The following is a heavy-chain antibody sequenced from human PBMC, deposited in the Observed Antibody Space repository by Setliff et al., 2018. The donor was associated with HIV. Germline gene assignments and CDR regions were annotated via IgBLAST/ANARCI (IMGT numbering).Heavy chain of an antibody. J-gene: IGHJ4*02. Sequence: GGSLRLSCAASGFSISNNYMSWVRQAPGKGLEWVAVTYREYGAYYADSVKGRFTVSRDNSKNTVDLQMHSLRAEDTAVYYCARGRISYGDYYSWGQGTLVTVSS. CDR2: TYREYGA. CDR1: GFSISNNY. V-gene: IGHV3-53*01. D-gene: IGHD4-17*01. CDR3: ARGRISYGDYYS.